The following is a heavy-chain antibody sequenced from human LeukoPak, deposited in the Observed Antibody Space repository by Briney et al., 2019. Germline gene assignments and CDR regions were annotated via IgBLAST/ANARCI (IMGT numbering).Heavy chain of an antibody. CDR2: INSDGSST. V-gene: IGHV3-74*01. CDR1: GLTFSSYW. D-gene: IGHD1-26*01. J-gene: IGHJ4*02. CDR3: ARRSSGSPPYYFGY. Sequence: GGSLRLSCAASGLTFSSYWMHWVRHAPGKGLVWVSRINSDGSSTSYADSVKGRFTISRDNAKNTLYLQMNSLRAEDTAVYYCARRSSGSPPYYFGYWGQGTLVTVSS.